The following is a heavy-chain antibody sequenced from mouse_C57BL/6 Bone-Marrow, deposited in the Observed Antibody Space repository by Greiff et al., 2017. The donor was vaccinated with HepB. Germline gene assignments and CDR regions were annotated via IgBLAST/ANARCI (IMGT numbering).Heavy chain of an antibody. Sequence: EVQLVESGGGLVKPGGSLKLSCAASGFTFSSYAMSWVRQTPEKRLEWVATISDGGSYTYYPDNVKGRFTISRDNAKNNLYLQMSHLKSEDTAMYYCGINWGYYYAMDYWGQGTSVTVSS. D-gene: IGHD4-1*01. CDR3: GINWGYYYAMDY. J-gene: IGHJ4*01. CDR1: GFTFSSYA. CDR2: ISDGGSYT. V-gene: IGHV5-4*01.